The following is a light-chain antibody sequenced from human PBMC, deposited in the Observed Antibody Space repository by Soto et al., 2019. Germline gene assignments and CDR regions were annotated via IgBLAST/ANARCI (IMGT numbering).Light chain of an antibody. CDR3: QSYDSSLSGYV. J-gene: IGLJ1*01. Sequence: QAVVTQPPSVSGAPGMRVTISCTGSSSNIGAGYDVHWYQQLPGTAPKLLIYGNSNRPSGVPDRFSGSKSGTSASLAITGLQAEDEADYYCQSYDSSLSGYVFGTGTKITVL. V-gene: IGLV1-40*01. CDR1: SSNIGAGYD. CDR2: GNS.